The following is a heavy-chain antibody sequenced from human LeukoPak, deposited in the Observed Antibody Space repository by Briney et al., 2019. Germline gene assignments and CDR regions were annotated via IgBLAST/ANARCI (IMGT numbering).Heavy chain of an antibody. J-gene: IGHJ4*02. V-gene: IGHV4-59*01. D-gene: IGHD6-19*01. Sequence: PSETLSLTCTVSGGSISSYYWSWIRQPPGKGLEWIGYIYYSGSTNYNPSLKGRVTISVDTSKNQFSLKLSSVTAADTAVYYCARGGSLAAAPHRYYFDYWGQGTPVTVSS. CDR1: GGSISSYY. CDR2: IYYSGST. CDR3: ARGGSLAAAPHRYYFDY.